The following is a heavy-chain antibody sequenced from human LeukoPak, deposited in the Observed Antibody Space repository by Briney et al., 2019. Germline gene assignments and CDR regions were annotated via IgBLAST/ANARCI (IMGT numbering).Heavy chain of an antibody. CDR1: GFTFSSYA. D-gene: IGHD2-2*01. CDR3: ARDCSSTSCYVV. J-gene: IGHJ4*02. CDR2: ISYDGSNK. Sequence: GGSLRLSCAASGFTFSSYAMHWVRQAPGKGLEWVAVISYDGSNKYYADSVKGRFTISRDNSENTLYLQMNSLRAEDTAVYYCARDCSSTSCYVVWGQGTLVTVSS. V-gene: IGHV3-30*04.